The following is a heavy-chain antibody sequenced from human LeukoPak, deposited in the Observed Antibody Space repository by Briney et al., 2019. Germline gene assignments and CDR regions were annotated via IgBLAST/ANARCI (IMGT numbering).Heavy chain of an antibody. Sequence: GGSLRLSCAASGFTFNNFALSWVRQAPEKGLGWVATIIGRGGSSSHAASVKGRFTISRDNSSKTLHLHMSSLRADDTAVYYCAKHPGPYGGNPFNSWGLGMLVTVSS. D-gene: IGHD4-23*01. CDR2: IIGRGGSS. J-gene: IGHJ4*02. CDR1: GFTFNNFA. CDR3: AKHPGPYGGNPFNS. V-gene: IGHV3-23*01.